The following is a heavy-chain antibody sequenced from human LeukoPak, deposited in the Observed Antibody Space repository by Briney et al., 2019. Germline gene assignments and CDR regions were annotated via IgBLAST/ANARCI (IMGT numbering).Heavy chain of an antibody. Sequence: GGSLRLSCAASGFTFDDYTMHWVRQAPGKGLEWVSLISWDGGSTYYADSVKGRFTISRDNSKNSLYLQMNSLRTEDTALYYCAKAYSGSYYQELDYWGQGTLVTVSS. CDR1: GFTFDDYT. D-gene: IGHD1-26*01. CDR3: AKAYSGSYYQELDY. V-gene: IGHV3-43*01. CDR2: ISWDGGST. J-gene: IGHJ4*02.